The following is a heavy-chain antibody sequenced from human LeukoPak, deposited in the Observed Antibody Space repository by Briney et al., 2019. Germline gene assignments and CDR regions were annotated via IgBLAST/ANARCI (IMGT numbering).Heavy chain of an antibody. CDR1: GFTFSSYS. J-gene: IGHJ4*02. CDR3: ARENRIAAAGGGPSDY. Sequence: GGPLRLSCAASGFTFSSYSMNWVRQAPGKGLEWVSSISSSSSYIYYADSVKGRFTISRDNAKNSLYLQMNSLRAEDTAVYYCARENRIAAAGGGPSDYWGQGTLVTVSS. D-gene: IGHD6-13*01. CDR2: ISSSSSYI. V-gene: IGHV3-21*03.